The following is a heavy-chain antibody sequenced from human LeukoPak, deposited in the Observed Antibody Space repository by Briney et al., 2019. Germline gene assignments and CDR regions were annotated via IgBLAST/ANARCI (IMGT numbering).Heavy chain of an antibody. CDR2: ISSSGSTI. J-gene: IGHJ6*03. D-gene: IGHD3-3*01. CDR3: ARDGVRFLEWYYYMDV. V-gene: IGHV3-11*04. Sequence: GGSLRLSCAASGFTFSDYYMSWIRQAPGKGLECVSYISSSGSTIYYADSVKGRFTISRDNAKNSLYLQMNSLRAEDTAVYYCARDGVRFLEWYYYMDVWGKGTTVTVSS. CDR1: GFTFSDYY.